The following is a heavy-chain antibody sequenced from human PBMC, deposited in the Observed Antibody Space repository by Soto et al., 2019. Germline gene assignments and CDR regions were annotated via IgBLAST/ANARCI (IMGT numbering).Heavy chain of an antibody. CDR2: IIPILGIA. CDR1: GGTFSSYT. V-gene: IGHV1-69*02. CDR3: ARDHGLAYCGGDCYS. Sequence: QVQLVQSGAEVKKPGSSVKVSCKASGGTFSSYTISWVRQAPGQGLEWMGRIIPILGIANYAQKFQGRVTMTADNSTSAAYMELSSLRSEDTAVYYCARDHGLAYCGGDCYSWGQGTLVTVSS. D-gene: IGHD2-21*02. J-gene: IGHJ4*02.